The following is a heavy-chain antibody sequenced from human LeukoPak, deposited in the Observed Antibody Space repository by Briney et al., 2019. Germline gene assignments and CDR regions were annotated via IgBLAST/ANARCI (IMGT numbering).Heavy chain of an antibody. V-gene: IGHV4-61*08. D-gene: IGHD6-19*01. J-gene: IGHJ2*01. CDR3: ARDAYSSGPTRSRSYWYFDL. CDR2: IYYSGST. CDR1: GGSISSGDYY. Sequence: PSGTLSLTCTVSGGSISSGDYYWSWIRQPPGTGLEWIGYIYYSGSTNYNPSLKSRVTVSVDTSKNQFSLTLSSVTAADTAVYYCARDAYSSGPTRSRSYWYFDLWGRGTLVTVSS.